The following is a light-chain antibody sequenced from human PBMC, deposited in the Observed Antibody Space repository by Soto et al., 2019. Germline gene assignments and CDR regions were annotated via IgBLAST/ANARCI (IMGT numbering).Light chain of an antibody. CDR2: GAS. J-gene: IGKJ2*01. CDR3: QQYATSPVMYT. CDR1: QSVSSTY. Sequence: EIVLTQSPGILSLSPGERATLSCRASQSVSSTYLAWYQQKPGQAPRLLIYGASSRATDITDRFSGSGSVTDFTLTISRLEHEDVAVYYYQQYATSPVMYTFGQGTQLEFK. V-gene: IGKV3-20*01.